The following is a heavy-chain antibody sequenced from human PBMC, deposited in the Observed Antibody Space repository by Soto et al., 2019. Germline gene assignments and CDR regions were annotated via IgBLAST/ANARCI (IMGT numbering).Heavy chain of an antibody. D-gene: IGHD3-22*01. CDR2: ISYDGSNK. J-gene: IGHJ6*02. CDR3: AKDRYYDSSGYYRQGYYGMDV. Sequence: PGGSLRLSCAASGFTFSSYGMHWVRQAPGKGLEWVAVISYDGSNKYYADSVKGRFTISRDSSKNTLYLQMNSLRAEDTAVYYCAKDRYYDSSGYYRQGYYGMDVWGQGTTVTVSS. V-gene: IGHV3-30*18. CDR1: GFTFSSYG.